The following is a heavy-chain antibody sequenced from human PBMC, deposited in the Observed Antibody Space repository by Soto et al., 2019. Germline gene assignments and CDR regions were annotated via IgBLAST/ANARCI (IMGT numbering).Heavy chain of an antibody. J-gene: IGHJ5*02. Sequence: QITLKESGPTLVKPTQTLTLTCTFSGFSLSTSGVGVGWIRQPPGKALEWLALIYWDDDKRYSPSLKTRLSMAGDAAKRQVVGTMTGMEPVDTATCYWGGEVRCCGGEGGAGWCDRGGGGTLVA. V-gene: IGHV2-5*02. CDR2: IYWDDDK. CDR1: GFSLSTSGVG. CDR3: GGEVRCCGGEGGAGWCDR. D-gene: IGHD2-21*01.